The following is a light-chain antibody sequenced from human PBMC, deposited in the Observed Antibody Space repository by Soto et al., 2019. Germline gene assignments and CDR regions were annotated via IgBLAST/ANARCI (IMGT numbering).Light chain of an antibody. CDR2: DVS. J-gene: IGLJ3*02. V-gene: IGLV2-11*01. Sequence: QSVLTQPRSVSGSPGQSVTLSCTGTSSDVGGYNYVSWYQQHPGKAPKLVIYDVSKRPSGVPDRFFGSKSGNTASLTISGLQAEYEDDYFCCSYAGSYTWVFGGGTKLTVL. CDR3: CSYAGSYTWV. CDR1: SSDVGGYNY.